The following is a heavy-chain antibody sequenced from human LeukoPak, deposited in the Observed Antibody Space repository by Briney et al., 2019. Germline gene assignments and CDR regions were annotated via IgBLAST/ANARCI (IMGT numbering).Heavy chain of an antibody. CDR2: ITVASGNT. J-gene: IGHJ4*02. CDR1: GYTFITSS. V-gene: IGHV1-3*01. CDR3: VGGSLGY. Sequence: ASVKVSCKTLGYTFITSSIYWVRQAPGQRLEWLGWITVASGNTRYSGNLQGRVTLTRDTSANTAYMELCNLKFEDTAVYYCVGGSLGYWGQGTLVTVSP.